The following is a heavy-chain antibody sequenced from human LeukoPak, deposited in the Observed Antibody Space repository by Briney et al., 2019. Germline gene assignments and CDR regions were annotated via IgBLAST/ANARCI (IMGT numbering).Heavy chain of an antibody. Sequence: SETLSLTCAVYGGSFSGYYWSWIRQPPGKGLEWVGDISYSGSTNYNSSLKSRVTISVDTSKNQFSLKLSSVTAADTAVYYCARDYSSGYYYGLGWFDPWGQGTLVTVSS. CDR2: ISYSGST. CDR1: GGSFSGYY. D-gene: IGHD3-22*01. CDR3: ARDYSSGYYYGLGWFDP. V-gene: IGHV4-59*01. J-gene: IGHJ5*02.